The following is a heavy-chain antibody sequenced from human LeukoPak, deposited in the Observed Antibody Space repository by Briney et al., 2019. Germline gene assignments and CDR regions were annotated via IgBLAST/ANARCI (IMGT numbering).Heavy chain of an antibody. CDR1: GGFFTGYY. D-gene: IGHD6-19*01. CDR3: ARGAVAGTFLDY. V-gene: IGHV4-34*01. Sequence: SQSLSLTCAVYGGFFTGYYWSWIRQPPGKGLEWLGVINHSGSTNYSPSLKSRVTISVDTYKKQISLKLSSVTAADTAVYYCARGAVAGTFLDYWGQGTLVTVSS. CDR2: INHSGST. J-gene: IGHJ4*02.